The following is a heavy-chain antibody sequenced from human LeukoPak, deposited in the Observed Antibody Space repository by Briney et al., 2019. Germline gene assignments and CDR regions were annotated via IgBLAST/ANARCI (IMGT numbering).Heavy chain of an antibody. CDR2: MNPNSGNT. J-gene: IGHJ4*02. D-gene: IGHD3-10*01. Sequence: GASVKVSCKASGYTFTSYDINWVRQATGQGLEWMGWMNPNSGNTGYAQEFQGRVTMTRNTSISTAYMELSSLRSDDTAVYYCARESGSGSYYNTFDYWGQGTLVTVSS. CDR1: GYTFTSYD. V-gene: IGHV1-8*01. CDR3: ARESGSGSYYNTFDY.